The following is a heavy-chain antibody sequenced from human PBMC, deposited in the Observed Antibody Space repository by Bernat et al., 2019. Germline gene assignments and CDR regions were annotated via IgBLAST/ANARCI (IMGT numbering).Heavy chain of an antibody. CDR1: GFTFSSYG. CDR2: ISYDGSEK. D-gene: IGHD3-10*01. V-gene: IGHV3-30*03. Sequence: QVQLVESGGGVVQPGRSLRLSCAASGFTFSSYGMHWVRQAPGKGLEWVAVISYDGSEKYYVDSVKGRFTLSRDNAKNSLFLQMDSLRAEDTAVYYCARGRGPDYWGQGTLVTVSS. J-gene: IGHJ4*02. CDR3: ARGRGPDY.